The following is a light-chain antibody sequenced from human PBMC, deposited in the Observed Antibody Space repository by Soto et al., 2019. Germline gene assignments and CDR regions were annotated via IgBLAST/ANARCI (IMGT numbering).Light chain of an antibody. Sequence: QSALTQSASVSGSPGQSITISCTGTSSDVGGYNYVSWYQQHPGKAPKRIIYDVSNRPSGVSTRFSGSKSGNTASLTISGLQAEDEADYSCSSYTSTNSWVFSGGTKLTVL. CDR2: DVS. CDR3: SSYTSTNSWV. CDR1: SSDVGGYNY. J-gene: IGLJ3*02. V-gene: IGLV2-14*01.